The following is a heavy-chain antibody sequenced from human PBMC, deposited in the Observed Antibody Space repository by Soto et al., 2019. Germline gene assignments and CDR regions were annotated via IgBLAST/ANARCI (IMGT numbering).Heavy chain of an antibody. Sequence: QVQLVQSGAEVKKPGSSVKVSCKASGGTFSSYAISWVRQAPGQGLEWMGGIIPIFGTANYAQKFQGRVTITADESTSTADMELSSLRSEDTAVYYCARGRLLELRYPLGPPVYGMDVWGQGTTVTVSS. CDR2: IIPIFGTA. J-gene: IGHJ6*02. V-gene: IGHV1-69*12. D-gene: IGHD1-7*01. CDR3: ARGRLLELRYPLGPPVYGMDV. CDR1: GGTFSSYA.